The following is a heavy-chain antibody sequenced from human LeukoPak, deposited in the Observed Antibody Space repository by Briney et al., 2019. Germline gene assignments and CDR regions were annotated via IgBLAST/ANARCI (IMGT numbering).Heavy chain of an antibody. Sequence: LWASVKVSCKASGYTFTSYGISWVRQAPGQGLEWMGWISAYNGNTNYAQKLRGRVTMTTDTSTSTAYMELRSLRSDDTAVYYCARFQYDYVWGSYRFLPFDYWGQGTLVTVSS. CDR1: GYTFTSYG. CDR3: ARFQYDYVWGSYRFLPFDY. V-gene: IGHV1-18*01. CDR2: ISAYNGNT. D-gene: IGHD3-16*02. J-gene: IGHJ4*02.